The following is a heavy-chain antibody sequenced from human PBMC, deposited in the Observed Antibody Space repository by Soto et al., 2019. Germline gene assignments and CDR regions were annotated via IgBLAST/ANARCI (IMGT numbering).Heavy chain of an antibody. CDR3: ARGQPLRWYHYYYYYGMDV. D-gene: IGHD4-17*01. V-gene: IGHV4-34*01. J-gene: IGHJ6*02. CDR1: GGSFSGYY. Sequence: PSETLSLTCAVYGGSFSGYYWSWIRQPPGKGLEWIGEINHSGSTNYNPSLKSRVTISVDTSKNQFSLKLRSVTAADTAVYYCARGQPLRWYHYYYYYGMDVWGQGTTVTVSS. CDR2: INHSGST.